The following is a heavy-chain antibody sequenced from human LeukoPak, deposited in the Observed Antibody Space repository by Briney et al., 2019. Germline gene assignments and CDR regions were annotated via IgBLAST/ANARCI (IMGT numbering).Heavy chain of an antibody. CDR3: ARDSLLPSAMGYYYMDV. J-gene: IGHJ6*03. V-gene: IGHV4-61*02. Sequence: SETLSLTCTVSGGSISSGSYYWIWIRQPAGKGLEWIGRIYTSGNTNHNPSLKRRVSISVDTSKNQCSLKLSSVTAADTALYYCARDSLLPSAMGYYYMDVWGKGTTVTVSS. CDR1: GGSISSGSYY. D-gene: IGHD2-2*01. CDR2: IYTSGNT.